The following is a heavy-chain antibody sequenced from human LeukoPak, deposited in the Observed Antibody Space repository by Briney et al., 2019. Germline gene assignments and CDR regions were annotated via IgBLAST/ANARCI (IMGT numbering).Heavy chain of an antibody. V-gene: IGHV4-34*01. J-gene: IGHJ4*02. Sequence: SETLSLTCAVYGGSFSGYYWSWIRQPPGKGLEWNGEINHSGSTNYNPSLKSRVTISVDTTKNQFSLKLSSVTAADTAVYYCARGPTITMVRGVIITPFDYWGQGTLVTVSS. CDR1: GGSFSGYY. D-gene: IGHD3-10*01. CDR2: INHSGST. CDR3: ARGPTITMVRGVIITPFDY.